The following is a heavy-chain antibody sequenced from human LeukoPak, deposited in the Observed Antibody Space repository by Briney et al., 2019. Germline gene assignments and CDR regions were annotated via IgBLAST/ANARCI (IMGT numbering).Heavy chain of an antibody. V-gene: IGHV3-30-3*01. CDR3: AALVGATLNDAFDI. D-gene: IGHD1-26*01. Sequence: GGSLRLSCEASGFTFSSYAMHWVRQAPGKGLEWVAVISYDGSNKYYADSVKGRFTISRDNSKNTLYLQMNSLRAEDTAVYYCAALVGATLNDAFDIWGQGTMVTVSS. CDR2: ISYDGSNK. CDR1: GFTFSSYA. J-gene: IGHJ3*02.